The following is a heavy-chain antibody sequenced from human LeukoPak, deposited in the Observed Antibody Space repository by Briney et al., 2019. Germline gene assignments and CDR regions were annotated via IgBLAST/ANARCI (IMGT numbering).Heavy chain of an antibody. CDR1: GGTFSNYA. D-gene: IGHD2-15*01. Sequence: SVKVSCKASGGTFSNYAISWVRQAPGQGLEWMGGIIPIFDTADYAQKFQGRLTITADESTSTAYMELSSLRAEDTAVYYCARGEIDCSGGSCYDQMDYWGQGTLVTVSS. CDR3: ARGEIDCSGGSCYDQMDY. CDR2: IIPIFDTA. J-gene: IGHJ4*02. V-gene: IGHV1-69*13.